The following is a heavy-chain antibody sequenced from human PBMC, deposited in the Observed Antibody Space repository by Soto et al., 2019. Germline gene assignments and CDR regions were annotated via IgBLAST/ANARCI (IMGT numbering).Heavy chain of an antibody. CDR3: ARWIVSMVRGVIYGPYNYGIDV. CDR2: IYYSGST. D-gene: IGHD3-10*01. J-gene: IGHJ6*02. CDR1: GGSISSSSYY. V-gene: IGHV4-39*01. Sequence: KASETLSLTCTVSGGSISSSSYYWGWIRQPPGKGLEWIGSIYYSGSTYYNPSLKSRVTISVDTSKNQFSLKLSSVTAADTAVYYCARWIVSMVRGVIYGPYNYGIDVWGQGTTVTSP.